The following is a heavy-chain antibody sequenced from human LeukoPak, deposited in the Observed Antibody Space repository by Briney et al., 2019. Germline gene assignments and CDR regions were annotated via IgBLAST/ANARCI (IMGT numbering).Heavy chain of an antibody. CDR2: IIPILGIA. D-gene: IGHD6-19*01. CDR3: ARDLRVSSGWYG. Sequence: ASVKVSFKASGGTFSSYAISWVRQAPGQGLEWMGRIIPILGIANYAQKFQGRVTITADKSTSTAYMELSSLRSEDTAVYYCARDLRVSSGWYGWGQGTLATVSS. J-gene: IGHJ4*02. V-gene: IGHV1-69*04. CDR1: GGTFSSYA.